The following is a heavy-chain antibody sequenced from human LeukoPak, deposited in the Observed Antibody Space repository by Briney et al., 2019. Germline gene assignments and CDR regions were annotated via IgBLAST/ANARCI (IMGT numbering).Heavy chain of an antibody. CDR2: IYSGGST. V-gene: IGHV3-53*01. D-gene: IGHD3-10*01. CDR1: GFTFSNYA. J-gene: IGHJ6*02. CDR3: ARDTRRITMVRGVIPRGMDV. Sequence: GGSLRLSCAASGFTFSNYAMSWVRQAPGKGLEWVSVIYSGGSTYYADSVKGRFTISRDNSKNTLYLQMNSLRAEDTAVYYCARDTRRITMVRGVIPRGMDVWGQGTTVTVSS.